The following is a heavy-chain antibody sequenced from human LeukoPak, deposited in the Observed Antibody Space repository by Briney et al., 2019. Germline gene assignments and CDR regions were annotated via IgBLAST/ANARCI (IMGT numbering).Heavy chain of an antibody. CDR1: GFTFSSYS. D-gene: IGHD2-2*01. CDR2: ISSSSSYI. CDR3: ARGYCSSPSCLDY. V-gene: IGHV3-21*01. J-gene: IGHJ4*02. Sequence: PGGSLRLSCAASGFTFSSYSMNWVRQAPGKGLEWVSSISSSSSYIYYADSVKGRFTISRDNAKNSLYLQMNSLRAEDTAVYYCARGYCSSPSCLDYWGQGTLVTVYS.